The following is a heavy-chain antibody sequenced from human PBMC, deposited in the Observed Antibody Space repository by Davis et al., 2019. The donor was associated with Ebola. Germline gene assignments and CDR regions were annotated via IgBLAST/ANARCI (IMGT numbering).Heavy chain of an antibody. CDR2: ITVNNGNT. Sequence: SVKLSCKASGYTFNNHEITWVRQAPGQGLEWMGWITVNNGNTNYAQSLQGRVTMTVDTSTSTAYMELGSLTIDDTAVYYCARFYAIGWPDSWGQGTLVTVSS. D-gene: IGHD6-19*01. J-gene: IGHJ4*02. CDR3: ARFYAIGWPDS. CDR1: GYTFNNHE. V-gene: IGHV1-18*01.